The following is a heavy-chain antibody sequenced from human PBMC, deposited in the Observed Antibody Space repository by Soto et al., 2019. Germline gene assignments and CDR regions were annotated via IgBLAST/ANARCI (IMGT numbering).Heavy chain of an antibody. J-gene: IGHJ4*02. D-gene: IGHD2-2*01. CDR1: GFTFSSYA. Sequence: EVQLLESGGGLVQPGGSLRLSCAASGFTFSSYAMSWVRQAPGKGLEWVSALSGSGGSTYYADSVKGRFTISRDNSKNTLYLQMNSLRAEDTAVYYCAKVLGYCSSTSCYQHDYWGQGTLVTVSS. V-gene: IGHV3-23*01. CDR2: LSGSGGST. CDR3: AKVLGYCSSTSCYQHDY.